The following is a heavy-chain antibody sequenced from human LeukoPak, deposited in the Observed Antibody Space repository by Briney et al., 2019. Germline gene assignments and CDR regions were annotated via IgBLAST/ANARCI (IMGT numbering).Heavy chain of an antibody. CDR2: INYSEST. CDR1: GGSISSSSHF. CDR3: VRYVVSGSGIYYFDY. D-gene: IGHD3-10*01. Sequence: SETLSLTCTVSGGSISSSSHFWSWLRQPPGKGLEWIASINYSESTYYNPSLKSRVTISVDTSKNQFSLKLSSVTAADTAVFYCVRYVVSGSGIYYFDYWGQGTLVTVSS. V-gene: IGHV4-39*01. J-gene: IGHJ4*02.